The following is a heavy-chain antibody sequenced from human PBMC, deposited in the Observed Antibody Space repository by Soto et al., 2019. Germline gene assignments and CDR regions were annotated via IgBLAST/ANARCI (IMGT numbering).Heavy chain of an antibody. Sequence: PGESLKISCKASGYNFTSYWIGWVRQMPGKGLGLMGVIYPADSDTRYRPPFEGQVTFSVDKSLTTAYVQWNSLKTSDTARYYCARRRAWNDAFDFWGLGSLVTVSS. CDR1: GYNFTSYW. D-gene: IGHD1-1*01. CDR2: IYPADSDT. CDR3: ARRRAWNDAFDF. V-gene: IGHV5-51*01. J-gene: IGHJ4*02.